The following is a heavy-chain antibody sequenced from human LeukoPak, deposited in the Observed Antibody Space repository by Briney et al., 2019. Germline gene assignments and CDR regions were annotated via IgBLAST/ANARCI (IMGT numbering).Heavy chain of an antibody. Sequence: PSETLSLTCTVSGGSISSYYWSWIRQPPGKGLEWIGYIYYSGSTNYSPSLKSRVTISVDTSKNQFSLKLSSVTAADTAVYYCARAWFSGYFDYWGQGTLVTVSS. J-gene: IGHJ4*02. CDR2: IYYSGST. D-gene: IGHD3-10*01. CDR3: ARAWFSGYFDY. CDR1: GGSISSYY. V-gene: IGHV4-59*01.